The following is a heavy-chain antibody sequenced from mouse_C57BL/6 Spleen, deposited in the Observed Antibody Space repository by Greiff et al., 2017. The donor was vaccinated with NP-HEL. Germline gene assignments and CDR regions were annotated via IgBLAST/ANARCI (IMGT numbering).Heavy chain of an antibody. D-gene: IGHD2-5*01. V-gene: IGHV1-15*01. CDR1: GYTFTDYG. CDR3: TRSGFYSNNAMDY. CDR2: IDPETGGT. Sequence: QVQLKQSGAELVKPGASVTLSCKASGYTFTDYGMHWVKQTPVHGLEWIGAIDPETGGTAYNQKFKGKAILTADKSSSTAYMELRSLTSEDSAVYYCTRSGFYSNNAMDYWGQGTSVTVSS. J-gene: IGHJ4*01.